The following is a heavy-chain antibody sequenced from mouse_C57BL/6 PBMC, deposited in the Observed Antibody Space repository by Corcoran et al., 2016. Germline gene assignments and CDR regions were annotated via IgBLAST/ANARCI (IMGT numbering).Heavy chain of an antibody. CDR3: ERTHTTVVARDYAIDY. V-gene: IGHV9-3*01. J-gene: IGHJ4*01. CDR2: INTYSGVP. Sequence: QIQLVQSGPELKKPGETVKISCKASGYTFTTYGMSWVKQAPGKGLKWMGWINTYSGVPTYADDFKGRFAFSLETSASTAYLQINNLKNEDTATYFCERTHTTVVARDYAIDYWGQGTSVTVSS. CDR1: GYTFTTYG. D-gene: IGHD1-1*01.